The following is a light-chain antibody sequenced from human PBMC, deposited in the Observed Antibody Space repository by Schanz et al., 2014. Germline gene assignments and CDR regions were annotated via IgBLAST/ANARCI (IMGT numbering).Light chain of an antibody. CDR3: QQRSNWPPLT. J-gene: IGKJ4*01. CDR2: DTS. V-gene: IGKV3D-20*02. Sequence: EIVLTQSPANLSLSPGERATLSCRASQSVSSTYLAWYQQKPGQAPRLLIYDTSTRATGIPDRFSGSGSGTDFTLTISSLEPEDFAVYYCQQRSNWPPLTFGGGTKVEIK. CDR1: QSVSSTY.